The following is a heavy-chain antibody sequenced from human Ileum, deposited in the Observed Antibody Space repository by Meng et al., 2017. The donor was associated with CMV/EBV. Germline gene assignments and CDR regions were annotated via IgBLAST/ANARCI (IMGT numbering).Heavy chain of an antibody. CDR1: GYTFTSNN. D-gene: IGHD1-26*01. CDR3: ARDGLSGRYFDY. V-gene: IGHV7-4-1*01. Sequence: WKASGYTFTSNNMIWVRQAPGQGPEWMGWIDTSTGNPTYAQGFTGRFVFSLATSFSTAYLQIPRLKAEDTAVYYCARDGLSGRYFDYWGQGTLVTVSS. J-gene: IGHJ4*02. CDR2: IDTSTGNP.